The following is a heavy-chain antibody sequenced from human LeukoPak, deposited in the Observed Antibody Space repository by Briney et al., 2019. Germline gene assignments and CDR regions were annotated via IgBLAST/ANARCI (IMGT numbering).Heavy chain of an antibody. CDR2: IYYSGST. Sequence: SETLSLTCTVSGGSISSYYWSWIRQPPGKGLEWIGYIYYSGSTNYNPSLKSRVTISVDTSKNQFSLKLSSVTAADTAVYYCARDLFGVVVSSPDAFDIWGQGTMVTVSS. CDR3: ARDLFGVVVSSPDAFDI. V-gene: IGHV4-59*01. CDR1: GGSISSYY. D-gene: IGHD3-22*01. J-gene: IGHJ3*02.